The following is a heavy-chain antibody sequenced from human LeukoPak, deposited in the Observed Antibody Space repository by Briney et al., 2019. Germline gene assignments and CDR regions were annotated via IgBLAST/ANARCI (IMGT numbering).Heavy chain of an antibody. J-gene: IGHJ4*02. V-gene: IGHV3-11*01. Sequence: GGSLRLSCAASGFTFSDYYMSWFRQVPGKGLEWLSYISGDNGSIYYADSVRGRFTISRDNAKNSLYLQVNSPRGEDTAVYYCVRAYSRGYSDDFDYWGQGTLVTVSS. CDR1: GFTFSDYY. CDR3: VRAYSRGYSDDFDY. CDR2: ISGDNGSI. D-gene: IGHD6-25*01.